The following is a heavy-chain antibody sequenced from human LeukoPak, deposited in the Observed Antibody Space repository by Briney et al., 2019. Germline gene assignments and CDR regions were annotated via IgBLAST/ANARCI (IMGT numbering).Heavy chain of an antibody. CDR2: IKSKTDGGTT. D-gene: IGHD6-6*01. CDR1: GFTFSSYG. J-gene: IGHJ6*02. Sequence: GGSLRLSCAASGFTFSSYGMHWVRQAPGKGLEWVGRIKSKTDGGTTDYAAPVKGRFTISRDDSKNTLYLQMNSLKTEDTAVYYCTSPEQLVGFYYGMDVWGQGTTVTVSS. CDR3: TSPEQLVGFYYGMDV. V-gene: IGHV3-15*01.